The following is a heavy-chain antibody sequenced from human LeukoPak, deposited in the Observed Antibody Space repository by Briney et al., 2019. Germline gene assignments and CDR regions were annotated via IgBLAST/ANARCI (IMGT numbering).Heavy chain of an antibody. Sequence: SETLSLTCAVYGGSFSGYSWSCIRQPPGKGLEWIGEINHSGSTNYNPSLKSRVTISVDTSKNQFSLKLDSVTAADTAIYYCVRQNFDILKPIRDQWGQGTLVTVSS. D-gene: IGHD3-9*01. J-gene: IGHJ5*02. CDR3: VRQNFDILKPIRDQ. V-gene: IGHV4-34*01. CDR2: INHSGST. CDR1: GGSFSGYS.